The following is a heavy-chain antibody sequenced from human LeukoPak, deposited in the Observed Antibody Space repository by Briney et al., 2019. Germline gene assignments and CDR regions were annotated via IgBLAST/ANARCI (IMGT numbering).Heavy chain of an antibody. CDR1: GFTFSNAW. CDR3: TTDSYCSPTTCYASSNYYYGLDA. D-gene: IGHD2-2*01. CDR2: IYRNTDGGTT. V-gene: IGHV3-15*05. J-gene: IGHJ6*02. Sequence: PGGSLRLSCAASGFTFSNAWVTWVRQAPGKGMEWVGRIYRNTDGGTTDYAARVKGRFTISRDDSKNTLYLQMNSLKTEDTAVYYCTTDSYCSPTTCYASSNYYYGLDAWGQGTSVTVSS.